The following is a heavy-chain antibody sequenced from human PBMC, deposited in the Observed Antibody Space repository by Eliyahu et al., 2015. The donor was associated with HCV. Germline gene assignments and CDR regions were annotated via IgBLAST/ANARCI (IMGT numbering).Heavy chain of an antibody. D-gene: IGHD2-15*01. CDR1: GFNFGGYT. J-gene: IGHJ4*02. V-gene: IGHV3-21*06. CDR3: VREARGAYCSGSSCYFDF. Sequence: EVYLVQSGGGLVKPGGSLRLSCAASGFNFGGYTMNWVRQAPGKGXECVSSIQRTTHHLYYTDSVRGRFTISRDNAKSSLYLQMDSLRAEDTAVYYCVREARGAYCSGSSCYFDFWGQGTLVTVSS. CDR2: IQRTTHHL.